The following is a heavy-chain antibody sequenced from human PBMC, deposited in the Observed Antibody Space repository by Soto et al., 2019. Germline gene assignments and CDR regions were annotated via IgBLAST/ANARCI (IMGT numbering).Heavy chain of an antibody. V-gene: IGHV4-34*01. CDR3: ARVSQEPYGSGSYSLVGFDY. J-gene: IGHJ4*02. CDR1: GGSFSGYY. D-gene: IGHD3-10*01. Sequence: SETLSLTCAVYGGSFSGYYWSWIRQPPGKGLEWIGEINHSGSTNYNPSLKSRVTISVDTSKNQFSLKLSSVTAADTAVYYCARVSQEPYGSGSYSLVGFDYWGQGTLVTVSS. CDR2: INHSGST.